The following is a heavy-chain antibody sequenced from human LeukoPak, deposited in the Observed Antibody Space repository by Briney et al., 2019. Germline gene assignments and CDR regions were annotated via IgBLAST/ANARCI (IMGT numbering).Heavy chain of an antibody. J-gene: IGHJ4*02. D-gene: IGHD6-19*01. V-gene: IGHV4-4*07. CDR3: ARVDSIAVAGYYFDY. Sequence: SETLSLTCTVSGGSISSYYWSWIRQPAGKGLEWIGRIYTSGSTNYNPSLKSRVTMSVDTSKNQFSLKLSSVTAADTAVYYCARVDSIAVAGYYFDYWGQGTLVTVSS. CDR1: GGSISSYY. CDR2: IYTSGST.